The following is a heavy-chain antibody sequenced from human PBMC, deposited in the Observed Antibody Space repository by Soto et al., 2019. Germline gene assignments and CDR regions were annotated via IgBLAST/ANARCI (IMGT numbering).Heavy chain of an antibody. Sequence: EVQLVESGGGLIQPAGSLRLSCAASGFTVSNKYMSWVRQAPGKGLEWVSVIYGGGTTYYADSVKGRLTISRDSSTNTLYIQMNSLRAEDTAVYYCAGRPRGDYPYFDYWGQGTLVTVSS. V-gene: IGHV3-53*01. CDR2: IYGGGTT. CDR1: GFTVSNKY. D-gene: IGHD4-17*01. CDR3: AGRPRGDYPYFDY. J-gene: IGHJ4*02.